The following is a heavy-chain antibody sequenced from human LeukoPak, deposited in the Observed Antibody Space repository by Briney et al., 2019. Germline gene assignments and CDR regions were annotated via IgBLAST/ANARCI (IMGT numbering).Heavy chain of an antibody. Sequence: PGGSLRLSCAASGFTFSSCGMHWVRQAPGKGLEWVAVISYDGSNKYYADSVKGRFTISRDNSKNTLYLQMNSLRAEDTAVYYCAKSKGYYDSSGYTPFDYWGQGTLVTVSS. J-gene: IGHJ4*02. CDR2: ISYDGSNK. CDR3: AKSKGYYDSSGYTPFDY. V-gene: IGHV3-30*18. CDR1: GFTFSSCG. D-gene: IGHD3-22*01.